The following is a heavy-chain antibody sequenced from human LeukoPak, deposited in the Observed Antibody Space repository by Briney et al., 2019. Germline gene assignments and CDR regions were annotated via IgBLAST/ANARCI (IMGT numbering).Heavy chain of an antibody. CDR2: ISASGGST. V-gene: IGHV3-23*01. J-gene: IGHJ4*02. Sequence: GGSLRLSCAASGFTFSSSAMSWVRQVPGKGLEWVSGISASGGSTSYADSVRGRFTISRDNSKNVLHLQMNSLRAEDTALYYCAKDQNTVATAPFDYWGLGTLVTVSS. CDR1: GFTFSSSA. D-gene: IGHD4-17*01. CDR3: AKDQNTVATAPFDY.